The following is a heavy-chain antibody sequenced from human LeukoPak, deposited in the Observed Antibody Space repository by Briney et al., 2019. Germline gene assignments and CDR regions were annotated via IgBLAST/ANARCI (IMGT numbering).Heavy chain of an antibody. CDR1: GFTFSNYG. D-gene: IGHD3-10*01. Sequence: GGSLRLSCVASGFTFSNYGMSWVRQAPGKGLEWVSIIIEFRGRSYYADSVKGRFTISRDTSKNTLYLQMNSLRAEDTAVYYCAKELWWFGEFPNVFDIWGQGTMVTVSS. J-gene: IGHJ3*02. CDR3: AKELWWFGEFPNVFDI. CDR2: IIEFRGRS. V-gene: IGHV3-23*01.